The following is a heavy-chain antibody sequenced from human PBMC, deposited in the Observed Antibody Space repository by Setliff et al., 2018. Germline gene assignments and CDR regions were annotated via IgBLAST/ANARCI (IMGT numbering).Heavy chain of an antibody. Sequence: PSETLSLTCSVYGESFSTYYWGWFRQPPGKGLEWIGSFYYSGSTYYNPSLQSRVTISVDTSKNQFSLKLSSVTAADTAVYYCAMGRQEVAAAGKTQIDYWGQGTLVTVSS. J-gene: IGHJ4*02. CDR2: FYYSGST. CDR3: AMGRQEVAAAGKTQIDY. CDR1: GESFSTYY. D-gene: IGHD6-13*01. V-gene: IGHV4-39*07.